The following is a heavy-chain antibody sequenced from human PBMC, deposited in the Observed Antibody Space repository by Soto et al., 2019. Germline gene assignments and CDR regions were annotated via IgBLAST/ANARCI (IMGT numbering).Heavy chain of an antibody. Sequence: QAQLVESGGDLVKPGGSLRLSCAASGFTFSDYSMSWIRQAPGKGLEWVSYISSRSTYTNYVDSVKSRFTISRDNAXXSLYLQMNSLRVDDTAVYYCARDRGGAAAATNFDYWGQGTLVTVSS. D-gene: IGHD6-13*01. CDR3: ARDRGGAAAATNFDY. J-gene: IGHJ4*02. CDR1: GFTFSDYS. CDR2: ISSRSTYT. V-gene: IGHV3-11*05.